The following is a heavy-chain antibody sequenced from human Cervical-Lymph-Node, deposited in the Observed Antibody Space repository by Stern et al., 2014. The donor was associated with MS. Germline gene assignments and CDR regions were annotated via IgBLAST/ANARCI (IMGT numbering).Heavy chain of an antibody. CDR2: IHSSISA. CDR3: ARDSVGGYNSFDY. V-gene: IGHV4-4*07. J-gene: IGHJ4*02. D-gene: IGHD5-24*01. CDR1: GASISNYY. Sequence: VQLVESGPRLVKPSETLSLTCTVSGASISNYYWSWIRQPAEKELEWIGRIHSSISADYNPSLKSRVTMSVDTSKNQFSLRLTSVTAADTAVYYCARDSVGGYNSFDYWGQGSLVTVSS.